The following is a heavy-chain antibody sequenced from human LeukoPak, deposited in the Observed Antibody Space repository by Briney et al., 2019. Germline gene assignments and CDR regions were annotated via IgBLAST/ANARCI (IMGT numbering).Heavy chain of an antibody. CDR2: INPNSGGT. V-gene: IGHV1-2*02. CDR3: ARALVEYDAFDI. D-gene: IGHD3-3*02. Sequence: ASVKVSCKASGYTFTGYYMHWVRQAPGQGLEWMGWINPNSGGTNYAQKFQGRVTMTRDTSISTAYMELSRLRSDDTAVYYCARALVEYDAFDIWGQGTMVTVSS. CDR1: GYTFTGYY. J-gene: IGHJ3*02.